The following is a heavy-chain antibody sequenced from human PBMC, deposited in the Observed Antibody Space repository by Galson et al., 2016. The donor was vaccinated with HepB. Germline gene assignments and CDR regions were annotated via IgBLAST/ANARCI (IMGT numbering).Heavy chain of an antibody. J-gene: IGHJ5*02. V-gene: IGHV2-70*01. D-gene: IGHD4-17*01. Sequence: PALVKPTQTLTLTCTFSGFSLSTSGFCVSWIRQPPGKALEWLALIDWNGGKYYTTSLKTRLTVSKDTSKNQVVLILTNMNPVDTATYYCARAVYGDFVGGLGSWGQGTPVTVSS. CDR2: IDWNGGK. CDR1: GFSLSTSGFC. CDR3: ARAVYGDFVGGLGS.